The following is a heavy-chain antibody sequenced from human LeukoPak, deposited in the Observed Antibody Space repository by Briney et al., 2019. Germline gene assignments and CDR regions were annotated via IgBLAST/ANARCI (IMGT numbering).Heavy chain of an antibody. CDR1: GYTFTSYE. CDR3: ARGINGMDA. D-gene: IGHD1-14*01. Sequence: GASVKVSCKASGYTFTSYEINWVRQATGQGLEWMAGMNPNSGNTGYAQKFQGRVTMTRDTSISTAYMELSSLRSEDTAVYYCARGINGMDAWGQGTTVTVSS. V-gene: IGHV1-8*01. J-gene: IGHJ6*02. CDR2: MNPNSGNT.